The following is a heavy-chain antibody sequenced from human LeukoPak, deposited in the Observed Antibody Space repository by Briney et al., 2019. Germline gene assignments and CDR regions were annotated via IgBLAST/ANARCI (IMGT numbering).Heavy chain of an antibody. CDR1: GGSISSYY. CDR3: ARLSSSSWYDY. Sequence: KTSETLSLTCTVSGGSISSYYWSWIRQPPGKGLEWIGSIYYSGSTYYNPSLKSRVTISVDTSKNQFSLKLSSVTAADTAVYYCARLSSSSWYDYWGQGTLVTVFS. D-gene: IGHD6-13*01. CDR2: IYYSGST. J-gene: IGHJ4*02. V-gene: IGHV4-59*12.